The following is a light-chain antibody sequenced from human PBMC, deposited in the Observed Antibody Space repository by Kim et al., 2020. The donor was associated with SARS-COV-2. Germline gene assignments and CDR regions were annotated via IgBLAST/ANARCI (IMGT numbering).Light chain of an antibody. CDR1: SSDVGAYNH. Sequence: QSALTQPRSVSGSRGQAVTFSCAGTSSDVGAYNHVSWYRQHPGKAPKLIIYDVAKRPSGVPDRFSGSKSGNTASLTISGLQAEDEADYYCCSYAGSYSVVFGGGTQLTVL. J-gene: IGLJ2*01. CDR2: DVA. CDR3: CSYAGSYSVV. V-gene: IGLV2-11*01.